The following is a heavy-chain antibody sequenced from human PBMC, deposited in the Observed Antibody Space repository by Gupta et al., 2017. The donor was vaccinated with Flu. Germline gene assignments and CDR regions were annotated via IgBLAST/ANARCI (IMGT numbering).Heavy chain of an antibody. J-gene: IGHJ6*02. V-gene: IGHV1-18*01. CDR3: ARPTGAALDV. CDR2: ISPYNGNT. D-gene: IGHD6-25*01. Sequence: ITWVRQAPGQGFEWMAWISPYNGNTHFSQKFQDRLTLTTDTSTNTAHMELGSLRFDDTAVYYCARPTGAALDVWGQGTTVNVSS.